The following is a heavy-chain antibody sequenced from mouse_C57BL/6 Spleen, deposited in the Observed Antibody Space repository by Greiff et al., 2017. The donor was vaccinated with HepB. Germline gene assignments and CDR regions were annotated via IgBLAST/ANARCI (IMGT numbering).Heavy chain of an antibody. CDR3: TKGITTVKDY. CDR1: GFNIKDDY. J-gene: IGHJ2*01. D-gene: IGHD1-1*01. Sequence: XVQLQQSGAELVRPGASVKLSCTASGFNIKDDYMHWVKQRPEQGLEWIGWIDPENGDTEYASKFQGKATITADTSSNTAYLQLSSLTSEDTAVYYCTKGITTVKDYWGQGTTLTVSS. CDR2: IDPENGDT. V-gene: IGHV14-4*01.